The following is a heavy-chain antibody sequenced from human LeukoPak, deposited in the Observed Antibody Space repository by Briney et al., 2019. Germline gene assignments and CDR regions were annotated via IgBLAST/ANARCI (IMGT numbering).Heavy chain of an antibody. D-gene: IGHD3-22*01. Sequence: ASVEVSCKASGYTFTGYYMHWVRQAPGQGLEWMGWINPNSGGTNYAQKFQGRVTMTRDTSISTAYMELSRLRSDDTAVYYCAREGYYDSSGSFDYWGQGTLVTVSS. J-gene: IGHJ4*02. CDR3: AREGYYDSSGSFDY. CDR1: GYTFTGYY. CDR2: INPNSGGT. V-gene: IGHV1-2*02.